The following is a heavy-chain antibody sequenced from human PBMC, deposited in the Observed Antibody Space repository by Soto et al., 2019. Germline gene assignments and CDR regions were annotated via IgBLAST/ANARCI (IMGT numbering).Heavy chain of an antibody. CDR3: ARDGIGGTVFRGFCDY. D-gene: IGHD1-7*01. Sequence: QKYLVESGGGVVQPGGSLRLYCVASASIFSGYGMHWVRQAPGKGLEWVAVIWYDGSNKYYADSVKGRFTISRDNSKNMLYLQMDSLRAEDTAVYYCARDGIGGTVFRGFCDYWGQGTLVTVSS. J-gene: IGHJ4*02. CDR2: IWYDGSNK. CDR1: ASIFSGYG. V-gene: IGHV3-33*01.